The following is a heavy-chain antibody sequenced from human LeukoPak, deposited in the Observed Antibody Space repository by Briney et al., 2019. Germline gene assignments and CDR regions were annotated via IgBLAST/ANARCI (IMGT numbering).Heavy chain of an antibody. V-gene: IGHV3-30*04. Sequence: GKSLRLSCVASGFIFSDYAMHWVRQAPGEGLEWMAIISHDATNEYHADSVKGRFTISRDNSKNTLYLQMNSLIPEDTAVYLCARDFGGLRWNYYFDYWGQGTLVTVSS. D-gene: IGHD4-23*01. CDR2: ISHDATNE. CDR1: GFIFSDYA. J-gene: IGHJ4*02. CDR3: ARDFGGLRWNYYFDY.